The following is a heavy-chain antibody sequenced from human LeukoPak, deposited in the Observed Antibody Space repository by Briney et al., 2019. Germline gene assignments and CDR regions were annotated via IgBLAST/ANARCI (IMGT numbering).Heavy chain of an antibody. CDR1: VYKFDSYW. D-gene: IGHD6-13*01. Sequence: GESLKISCEGSVYKFDSYWSGGVRQMPGRGLERMGLLSPYDSDIRYNPSFQGQVTISADRSINTAFLQWSTLTASDTGIYYCARHLGHCSSRSCPPIGGDWFDPWGQGTLVTVSS. CDR2: LSPYDSDI. V-gene: IGHV5-51*01. J-gene: IGHJ5*02. CDR3: ARHLGHCSSRSCPPIGGDWFDP.